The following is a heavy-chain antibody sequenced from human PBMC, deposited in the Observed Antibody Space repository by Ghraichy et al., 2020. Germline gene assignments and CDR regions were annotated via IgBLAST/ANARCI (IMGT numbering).Heavy chain of an antibody. V-gene: IGHV1-69*13. J-gene: IGHJ4*02. CDR2: IIPIFGTA. Sequence: SVKVSCKASGGTFSSYAISWVRQAPGQGLEWMGGIIPIFGTANYAQKFQGRVTITADESTSTAYMELSSLRSEDTAVYYCARDLHYEILPGRDYWGQGTLVTVS. CDR1: GGTFSSYA. D-gene: IGHD3-9*01. CDR3: ARDLHYEILPGRDY.